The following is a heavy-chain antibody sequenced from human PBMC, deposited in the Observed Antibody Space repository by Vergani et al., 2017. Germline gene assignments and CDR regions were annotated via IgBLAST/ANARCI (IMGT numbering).Heavy chain of an antibody. CDR3: ARDYPPTYYYDSSGSTGVDY. CDR1: GYTFTGYY. V-gene: IGHV1-2*02. Sequence: QVQLVQSGAEVKKPGASVKVSCKASGYTFTGYYMHWVRQAPGQGLEWVGWINPNSGGTNYAQKFQGRVTMTRDTSISTAYMELSRLRADDTAVYYCARDYPPTYYYDSSGSTGVDYWGQGTLVTVSS. CDR2: INPNSGGT. D-gene: IGHD3-22*01. J-gene: IGHJ4*02.